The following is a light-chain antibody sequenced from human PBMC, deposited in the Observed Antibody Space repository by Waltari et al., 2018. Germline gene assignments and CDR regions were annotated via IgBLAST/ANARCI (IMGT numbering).Light chain of an antibody. CDR2: EIT. CDR3: CSYVGAYSWV. V-gene: IGLV2-11*01. Sequence: QSALTQPLPVSGSPGQSVTIPCTGTGSDIGASTYVSWYQQHPDKAPKLIIYEITERPSGVPDRFSGSKSGNTASLTISGLQAEDEAHYYCCSYVGAYSWVFGGGTDLTVV. CDR1: GSDIGASTY. J-gene: IGLJ3*02.